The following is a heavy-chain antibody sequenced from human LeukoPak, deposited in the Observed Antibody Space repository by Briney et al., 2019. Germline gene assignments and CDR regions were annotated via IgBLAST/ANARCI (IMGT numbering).Heavy chain of an antibody. J-gene: IGHJ5*02. V-gene: IGHV1-46*01. CDR2: INPSGGST. Sequence: GASVKVSCKASGYTFTSYYMYWVRQAPGQGLEWMGIINPSGGSTSYAQKFQGRVTMTRDTSTSTVYMELSSLRSEDTAVYYCARDPIVATIPRYNWFDPWGQGTLVTVSS. D-gene: IGHD5-12*01. CDR1: GYTFTSYY. CDR3: ARDPIVATIPRYNWFDP.